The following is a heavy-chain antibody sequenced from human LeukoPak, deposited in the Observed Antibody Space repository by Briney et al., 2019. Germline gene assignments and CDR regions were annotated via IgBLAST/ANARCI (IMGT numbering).Heavy chain of an antibody. V-gene: IGHV4-59*08. D-gene: IGHD6-19*01. CDR1: GGCISSYY. Sequence: SETLSLTCTVSGGCISSYYWSWIRQPPGKGLEWIGYIYYSGSTNYNPSLKSRVTISVDTSKNQFSPKLSSVTAADTAVYHCARVAGLFDYWGQGTLVTVSS. J-gene: IGHJ4*02. CDR2: IYYSGST. CDR3: ARVAGLFDY.